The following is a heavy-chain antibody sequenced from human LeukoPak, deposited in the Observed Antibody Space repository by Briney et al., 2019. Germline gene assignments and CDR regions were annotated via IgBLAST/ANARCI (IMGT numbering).Heavy chain of an antibody. Sequence: ASVKVSCTASGYTFTSYYMHWVRQAPGQGLEWMGIINPSGGSTSYAQKFQGRVTMTRDTSTSTVYMELSSLRSEDTAVYYCAREAVAAKFDYWGQGTLVTVSS. V-gene: IGHV1-46*01. D-gene: IGHD2-15*01. J-gene: IGHJ4*02. CDR3: AREAVAAKFDY. CDR1: GYTFTSYY. CDR2: INPSGGST.